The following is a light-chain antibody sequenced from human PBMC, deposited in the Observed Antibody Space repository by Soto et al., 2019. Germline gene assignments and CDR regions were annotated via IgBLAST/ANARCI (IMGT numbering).Light chain of an antibody. V-gene: IGKV3-20*01. CDR2: GAS. J-gene: IGKJ1*01. Sequence: EIVLTQSPGTLSLSPGERATLSCRASQSVTSSYLAWYQQKPGQAPRLLIYGASSRATGIPGRFSGGGSGTDFSLTISRLEPEDFAVYYCQQYGSAPGTFGQGTKVEFK. CDR3: QQYGSAPGT. CDR1: QSVTSSY.